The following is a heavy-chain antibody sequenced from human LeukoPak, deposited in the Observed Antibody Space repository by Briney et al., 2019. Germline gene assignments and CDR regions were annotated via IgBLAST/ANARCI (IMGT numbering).Heavy chain of an antibody. V-gene: IGHV4-39*07. CDR2: INHSGST. CDR3: ARWQQWLGWFDP. Sequence: SETLSLTCTVSGGSISSSSYYWGWIRQPPGKGLEWIGEINHSGSTNYNPSLKSRVTISVDTSKNQFSLKLSSVTAADTAVYYCARWQQWLGWFDPWGQGTLVTVSS. D-gene: IGHD6-19*01. J-gene: IGHJ5*02. CDR1: GGSISSSSYY.